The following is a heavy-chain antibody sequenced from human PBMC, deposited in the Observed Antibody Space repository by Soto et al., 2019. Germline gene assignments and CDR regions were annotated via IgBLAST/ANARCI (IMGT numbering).Heavy chain of an antibody. V-gene: IGHV3-74*03. CDR2: INGDGTRT. J-gene: IGHJ4*02. CDR3: AREGLLGTPRYFDS. Sequence: PGGSLRLSCAASGFTFGSYWMDWVRQAPGKGLEWVSRINGDGTRTTYADSVKGRFSISRDNFNNILFLQMNSLTAEDTAVYYCAREGLLGTPRYFDSWGRGTLVTVSS. CDR1: GFTFGSYW. D-gene: IGHD1-1*01.